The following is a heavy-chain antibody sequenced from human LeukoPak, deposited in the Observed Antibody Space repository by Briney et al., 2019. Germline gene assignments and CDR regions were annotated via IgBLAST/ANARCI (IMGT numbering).Heavy chain of an antibody. V-gene: IGHV4-59*01. CDR1: GGSISSYY. CDR2: IYYSGST. Sequence: SETLSLTCTVSGGSISSYYWSWIRQPPGKGLEWIGYIYYSGSTNYNPSLKSRVTIPVDTSKNQFSLKLSSVTAADTAVYYCARVGAVAVMRGPAFDIWGQGTMVTVSS. D-gene: IGHD6-19*01. CDR3: ARVGAVAVMRGPAFDI. J-gene: IGHJ3*02.